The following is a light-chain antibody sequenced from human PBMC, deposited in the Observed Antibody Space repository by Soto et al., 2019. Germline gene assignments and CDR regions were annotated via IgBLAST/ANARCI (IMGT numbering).Light chain of an antibody. Sequence: QSVLTQPASVSASPGQSITISCTGTSSDLGDYNFVSWYQQLPGKAPKFIIYDVSNRPSGVSNRFSGSKSGNTASLTISGLQAEDEADYYCCSYTTSNTRQIVFGTGTKVTVL. J-gene: IGLJ1*01. V-gene: IGLV2-14*01. CDR3: CSYTTSNTRQIV. CDR1: SSDLGDYNF. CDR2: DVS.